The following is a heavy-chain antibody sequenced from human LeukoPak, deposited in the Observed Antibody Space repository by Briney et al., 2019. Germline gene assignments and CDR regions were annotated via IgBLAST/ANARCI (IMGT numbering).Heavy chain of an antibody. CDR3: AKESNYDFWSGYWDYYYGMDV. CDR1: GFTFSSYS. Sequence: GGSLRLSCAASGFTFSSYSMNWVRQAPGKGLEWVSAISGSGGSTYYADSVKGRFTISRDNSKNTLYLQMNSLRAEDTAVYYCAKESNYDFWSGYWDYYYGMDVWGQGTTVTVSS. J-gene: IGHJ6*02. CDR2: ISGSGGST. V-gene: IGHV3-23*01. D-gene: IGHD3-3*01.